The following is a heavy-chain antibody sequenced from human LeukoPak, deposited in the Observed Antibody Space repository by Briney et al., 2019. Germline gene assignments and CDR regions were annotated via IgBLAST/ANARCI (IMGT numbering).Heavy chain of an antibody. V-gene: IGHV3-30*02. CDR1: GFTFSSYG. D-gene: IGHD6-19*01. J-gene: IGHJ4*02. CDR3: AKALSTAVAGTGVLYFDY. Sequence: PGGSLRLSCAASGFTFSSYGMHWVRQAPGKGLEWVAVIRYDGSNQYYADSVKGRFTITRDIYKTKLYLQMNSLRAEDTAVYYCAKALSTAVAGTGVLYFDYGGQGTLVTVPS. CDR2: IRYDGSNQ.